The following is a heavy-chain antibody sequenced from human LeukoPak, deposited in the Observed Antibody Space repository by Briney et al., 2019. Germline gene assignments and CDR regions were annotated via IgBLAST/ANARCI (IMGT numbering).Heavy chain of an antibody. CDR3: VRQETPHGNFDY. CDR1: GFIVSNNY. D-gene: IGHD1-26*01. CDR2: LYNAGST. J-gene: IGHJ4*02. Sequence: GGSLRLSCVASGFIVSNNYMSWVRQAPGKGLEWVSVLYNAGSTYYANSVKGRFTISRENAKNSLYLLMSSLRAEDTAVYYCVRQETPHGNFDYWGQGTLVTVSS. V-gene: IGHV3-53*01.